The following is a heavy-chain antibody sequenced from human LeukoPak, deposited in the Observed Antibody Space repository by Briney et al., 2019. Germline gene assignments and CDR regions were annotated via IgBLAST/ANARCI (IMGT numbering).Heavy chain of an antibody. CDR2: ISAYNGNT. Sequence: PLASVKVSCKASGYTFTSYGISWVRQAPGQGLEWMGWISAYNGNTNYAQKLQGRVTMTTDTSTSTAYMELRSLRSDDTAVYYCARVMSGGYYEYYFDHWGQGTLVTVSS. V-gene: IGHV1-18*01. J-gene: IGHJ4*02. CDR1: GYTFTSYG. D-gene: IGHD3-22*01. CDR3: ARVMSGGYYEYYFDH.